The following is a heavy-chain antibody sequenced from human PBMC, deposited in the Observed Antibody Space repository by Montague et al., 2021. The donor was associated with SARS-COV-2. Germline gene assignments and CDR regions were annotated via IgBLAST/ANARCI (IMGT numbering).Heavy chain of an antibody. CDR1: GFTFDDYA. Sequence: SLRLSCAASGFTFDDYAMHLVRQAPGRGLEWVSGISWNRGSIDYADSVKGRFTISRDNAKNSLYLQMNSLRAEDTALYYCAFYGDYAIDYWGQGTLVTVSS. V-gene: IGHV3-9*01. CDR3: AFYGDYAIDY. D-gene: IGHD4-17*01. J-gene: IGHJ4*02. CDR2: ISWNRGSI.